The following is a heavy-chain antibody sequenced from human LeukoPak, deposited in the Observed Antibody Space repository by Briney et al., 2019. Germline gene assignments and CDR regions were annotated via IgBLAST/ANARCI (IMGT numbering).Heavy chain of an antibody. CDR1: GFTFSSYW. CDR3: ASLLYSPARRKDY. J-gene: IGHJ4*02. Sequence: GGSLRLSCAASGFTFSSYWMSWVRQAPGKGLEWVANIKQDGSEKYYVDSVKGRFTISRDNAKNSLYLQMNSLRAEDTAVYYCASLLYSPARRKDYWGQGTMVTVSS. CDR2: IKQDGSEK. D-gene: IGHD3-16*01. V-gene: IGHV3-7*01.